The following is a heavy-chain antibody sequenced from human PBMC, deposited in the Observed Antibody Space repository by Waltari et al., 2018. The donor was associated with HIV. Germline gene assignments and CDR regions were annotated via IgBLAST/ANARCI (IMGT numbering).Heavy chain of an antibody. CDR3: ARGRYYDSSGYYYYYFDY. Sequence: QLQLQESGAGLVQPSTTLSLTGAVSGGCNSRGVYSSPWLRRPPRKCLEWIGYNYHSGSTYYSPSLKSRVTISVDRSKNQFSLKLSSVTAADTAVYYCARGRYYDSSGYYYYYFDYWGQGTLVTVSS. J-gene: IGHJ4*02. CDR2: NYHSGST. D-gene: IGHD3-22*01. V-gene: IGHV4-30-2*01. CDR1: GGCNSRGVYS.